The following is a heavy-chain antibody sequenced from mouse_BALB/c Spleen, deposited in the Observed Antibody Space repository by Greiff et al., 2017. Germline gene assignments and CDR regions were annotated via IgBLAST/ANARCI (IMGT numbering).Heavy chain of an antibody. V-gene: IGHV1-18*01. CDR2: INPNNGGT. Sequence: VQLQQSGPELVKPGASVKIPCKASGYTFTDYNMDWVKQSQGKSLEWIGDINPNNGGTIYNQKFKGKATLTVDKSSSTAYMELLSLTSEDAAVYYCATEGDYYGYWFAYWGQGTLVTVSA. CDR3: ATEGDYYGYWFAY. J-gene: IGHJ3*01. D-gene: IGHD1-2*01. CDR1: GYTFTDYN.